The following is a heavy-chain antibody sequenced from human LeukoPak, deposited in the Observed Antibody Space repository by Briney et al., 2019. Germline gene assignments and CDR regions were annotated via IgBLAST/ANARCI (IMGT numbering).Heavy chain of an antibody. V-gene: IGHV4-38-2*01. D-gene: IGHD3-10*01. J-gene: IGHJ6*03. Sequence: SETLSLTRAVSGYSISSDYYWGWIRQPPGKGLEWIGSIYHSGSTYYNPSLKSRVTISVDTSKNQFSLKLSSVTAADTAGYYCATHSNTPRGPYYYYYYMDVWGKGTTVTVSS. CDR3: ATHSNTPRGPYYYYYYMDV. CDR1: GYSISSDYY. CDR2: IYHSGST.